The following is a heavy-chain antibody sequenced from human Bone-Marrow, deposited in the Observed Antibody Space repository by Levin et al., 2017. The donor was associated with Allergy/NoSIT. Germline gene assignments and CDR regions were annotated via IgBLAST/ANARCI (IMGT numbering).Heavy chain of an antibody. CDR1: GFPFNNYA. V-gene: IGHV3-30*04. J-gene: IGHJ3*02. D-gene: IGHD1-26*01. Sequence: LSLTCAASGFPFNNYACHWVRQTPGKGLDWVTFISYVGSTENYADSVKGRFTISRDTPKNPFYLQLTHVRTEDTSVYYCVRRFLGTTYPECAFDIWGQGTMVTVSS. CDR3: VRRFLGTTYPECAFDI. CDR2: ISYVGSTE.